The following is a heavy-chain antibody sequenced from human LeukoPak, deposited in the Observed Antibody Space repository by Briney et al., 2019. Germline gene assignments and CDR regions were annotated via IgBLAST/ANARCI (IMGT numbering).Heavy chain of an antibody. D-gene: IGHD6-19*01. CDR1: GFTFSSYE. V-gene: IGHV3-21*05. Sequence: PGGSLRLPCAASGFTFSSYEMNWFRQAPGKGREWVSYISSSSRYIYYADSVKGRFTSNRDNAMNSLYLQMNSLRAEDTAVYDCARGRLAVVWFCAFDIWGQGTMVIVSS. CDR2: ISSSSRYI. CDR3: ARGRLAVVWFCAFDI. J-gene: IGHJ3*02.